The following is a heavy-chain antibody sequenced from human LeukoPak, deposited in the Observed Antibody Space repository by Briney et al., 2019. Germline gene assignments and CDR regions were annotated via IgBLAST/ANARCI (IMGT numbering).Heavy chain of an antibody. J-gene: IGHJ4*02. CDR3: RAATKNRGYYFDY. CDR2: ISSDGREG. V-gene: IGHV3-30*03. Sequence: GGSLRLSCAASGFTFSIYGMHWVRQAPGKGLEWVAVISSDGREGDYADSVRGRFTISRDNSRDILYLQMSSLRPEDAAVYYCRAATKNRGYYFDYWGQGTLVTVSS. D-gene: IGHD1-14*01. CDR1: GFTFSIYG.